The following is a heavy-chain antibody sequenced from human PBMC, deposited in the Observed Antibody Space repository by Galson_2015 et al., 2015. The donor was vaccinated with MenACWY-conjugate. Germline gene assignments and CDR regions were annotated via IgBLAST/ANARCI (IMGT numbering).Heavy chain of an antibody. J-gene: IGHJ4*02. Sequence: SVKVSCKASGYTFTFHDMSWVRQVAGQGLECLGWMNPKSGNTGYAQKFQGRVTMTRNTSITTTYLELSSLNSEDTAAYFCARLTGGRFDLWGQGTLVTVSS. V-gene: IGHV1-8*01. CDR2: MNPKSGNT. CDR3: ARLTGGRFDL. CDR1: GYTFTFHD. D-gene: IGHD7-27*01.